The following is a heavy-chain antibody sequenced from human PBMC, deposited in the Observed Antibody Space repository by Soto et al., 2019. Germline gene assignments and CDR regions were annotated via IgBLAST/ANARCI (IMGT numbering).Heavy chain of an antibody. Sequence: SETLSLTCAVYGGSFSGYYWSWIRQPPGKGLEWIGEINHSGSTNYNPSLKSRVTISVDTSKNQFSLKLSSVTAADTAVYYCARGSVLVVVMRNGFDPWGQGTLVTVSS. CDR1: GGSFSGYY. CDR3: ARGSVLVVVMRNGFDP. D-gene: IGHD3-22*01. CDR2: INHSGST. V-gene: IGHV4-34*01. J-gene: IGHJ5*02.